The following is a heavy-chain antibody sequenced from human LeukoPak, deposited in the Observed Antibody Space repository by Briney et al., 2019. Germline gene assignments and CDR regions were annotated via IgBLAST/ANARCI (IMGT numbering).Heavy chain of an antibody. V-gene: IGHV4-34*01. CDR3: AACLSATWAIDY. CDR1: GGSFSGFY. Sequence: SETLSLTCVVSGGSFSGFYWTWIRQTPGKGLECIGKINVGGGTNYPPSLKSRVTMSLDPSKNLFSLKLSPVTAADTAVYYCAACLSATWAIDYWGQGTLVTVSS. D-gene: IGHD1-1*01. CDR2: INVGGGT. J-gene: IGHJ4*02.